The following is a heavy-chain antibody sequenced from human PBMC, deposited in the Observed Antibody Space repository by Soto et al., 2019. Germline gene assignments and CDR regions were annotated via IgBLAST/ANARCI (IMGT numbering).Heavy chain of an antibody. CDR3: ARDRGGEYCTNGVCYHDAFDI. J-gene: IGHJ3*02. V-gene: IGHV4-59*01. CDR2: IYYSGST. D-gene: IGHD2-8*01. Sequence: SQTLSLTCTVSGGSISSYYWSWIRQPPGKGLEWIGYIYYSGSTNYNPSLRSRVTISVDTSKNQFSLKLGSVTAADTAVYYWARDRGGEYCTNGVCYHDAFDIWGQGTMVTVSS. CDR1: GGSISSYY.